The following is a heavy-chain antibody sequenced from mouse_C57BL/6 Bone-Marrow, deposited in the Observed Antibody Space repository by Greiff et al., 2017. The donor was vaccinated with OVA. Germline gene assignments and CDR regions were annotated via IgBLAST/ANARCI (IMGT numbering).Heavy chain of an antibody. J-gene: IGHJ4*01. CDR1: GFNIKNTY. CDR2: IDPANDNT. V-gene: IGHV14-3*01. CDR3: ARGSFGSRFYAMDY. Sequence: VQLQQSVAELVRPGASVKLSCTASGFNIKNTYMHWVKQRPEQGLEWIGRIDPANDNTKYAPKFQGKATMTADTSSNTAYLQLSSLSSEDTAVYCCARGSFGSRFYAMDYWGQGTSVTVSS. D-gene: IGHD1-1*01.